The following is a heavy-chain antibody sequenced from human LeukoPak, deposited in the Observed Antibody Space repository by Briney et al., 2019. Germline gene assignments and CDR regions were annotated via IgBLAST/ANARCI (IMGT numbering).Heavy chain of an antibody. D-gene: IGHD3-3*01. CDR2: IKQDGSGK. V-gene: IGHV3-7*01. Sequence: GGSLRLSCAASGFTFSSYWMSWVRQAPGKGLEWVANIKQDGSGKYYVDSVKGRFTISRDNAKSSLYLQMNSLRAEDTAVYYFARNLMERFTIFGVVRTVTHPLDYWGLGTLVTVSS. CDR1: GFTFSSYW. J-gene: IGHJ4*02. CDR3: ARNLMERFTIFGVVRTVTHPLDY.